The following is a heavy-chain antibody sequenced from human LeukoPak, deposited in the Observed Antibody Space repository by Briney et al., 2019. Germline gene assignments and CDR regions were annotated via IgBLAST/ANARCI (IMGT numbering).Heavy chain of an antibody. J-gene: IGHJ4*02. V-gene: IGHV4-39*01. D-gene: IGHD6-13*01. CDR2: IYYSGPT. CDR1: GGSIDRSSYY. CDR3: ARGWGAAASAIY. Sequence: SETLSLTCTVSGGSIDRSSYYWVWVRQPPGKGLEWIGSIYYSGPTYYNPSFTTRVTMSVDTSVNQFSLKINSVTAADTAIYYCARGWGAAASAIYWGQGTLVTVS.